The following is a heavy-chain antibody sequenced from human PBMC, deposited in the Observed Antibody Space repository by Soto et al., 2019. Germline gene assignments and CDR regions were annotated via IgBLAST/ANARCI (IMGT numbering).Heavy chain of an antibody. J-gene: IGHJ4*02. V-gene: IGHV3-11*06. D-gene: IGHD6-13*01. CDR1: GFTFSDYY. CDR3: ARFFAGIAAAGLDY. Sequence: PGGSLRLSCAASGFTFSDYYMSWIRQAPGKGLEWVSYISSSSSYTNYADSVKGRFTISRDNAKNSLYLQMNSLRAEDTAVYYCARFFAGIAAAGLDYWGQGTLVTVSS. CDR2: ISSSSSYT.